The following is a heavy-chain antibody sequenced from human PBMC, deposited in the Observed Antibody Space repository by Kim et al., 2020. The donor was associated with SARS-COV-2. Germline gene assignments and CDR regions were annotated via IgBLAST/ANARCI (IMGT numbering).Heavy chain of an antibody. CDR2: ISDSGGST. CDR1: GFTLSNYA. Sequence: GGSLRLSCAASGFTLSNYAMNWVRQAPGKGLEWVSSISDSGGSTNYADSVKGRFTISRDNSKNTLFLQMNSLRAEDTAVYYCARGQVEITLILVAFFSSRHCFDSGGQGTLVTVSS. J-gene: IGHJ4*02. V-gene: IGHV3-23*01. CDR3: ARGQVEITLILVAFFSSRHCFDS. D-gene: IGHD3-22*01.